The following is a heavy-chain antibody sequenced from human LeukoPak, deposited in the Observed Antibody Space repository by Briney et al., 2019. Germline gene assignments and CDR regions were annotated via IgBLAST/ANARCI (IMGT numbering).Heavy chain of an antibody. V-gene: IGHV3-7*03. D-gene: IGHD3/OR15-3a*01. CDR3: ATSYDMGWLIGY. CDR2: IKQDGSEK. CDR1: QFTFSSYW. J-gene: IGHJ4*02. Sequence: PGGSLRLPCAASQFTFSSYWMSWVRQAPGQGPEWVANIKQDGSEKFYVASVKGRFTISRDNAKNSLYLQMNSLRAEDTALYYCATSYDMGWLIGYWGQGTPVTVSS.